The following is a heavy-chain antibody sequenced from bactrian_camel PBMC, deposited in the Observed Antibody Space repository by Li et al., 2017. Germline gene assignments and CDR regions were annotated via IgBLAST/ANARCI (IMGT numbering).Heavy chain of an antibody. D-gene: IGHD3*01. CDR1: GYTFGSCG. J-gene: IGHJ4*01. V-gene: IGHV3S55*01. CDR2: VDSDGTT. Sequence: QLVESGGGSVQTGGSLKLSCAAHGYTFGSCGVGWIRQAPGKEREVVAFVDSDGTTNYADSVKGRFTVSKGNAKNTLYLQTNSLKPEDTAMYYCAADPRFSYCTADYFTNTRDFNYWGQGTQVTVS. CDR3: AADPRFSYCTADYFTNTRDFNY.